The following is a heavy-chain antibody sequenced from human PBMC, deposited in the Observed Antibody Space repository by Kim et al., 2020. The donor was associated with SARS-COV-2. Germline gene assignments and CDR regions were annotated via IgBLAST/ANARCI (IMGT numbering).Heavy chain of an antibody. CDR1: GFTFHTSE. CDR3: SRGNPVPT. Sequence: GGSLRLSCAASGFTFHTSEMNWVRQAPGKGPEWVSYISGTGRNIYYADSVKGRFTISKDSAKNSLYLQRNSLRDEDTAIYYCSRGNPVPTWGQGTLVTVS. CDR2: ISGTGRNI. V-gene: IGHV3-48*03. J-gene: IGHJ4*02.